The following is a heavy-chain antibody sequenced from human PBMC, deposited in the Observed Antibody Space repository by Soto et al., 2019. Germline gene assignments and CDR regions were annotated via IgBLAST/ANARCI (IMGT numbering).Heavy chain of an antibody. D-gene: IGHD1-26*01. CDR2: ISYDGSNK. Sequence: QVQLVESGGGVVQPGRSLRLSCAASGFTFSSYGMHWVRQAPGKGLEWVAVISYDGSNKYYADSVKGRFTISRDNSKNTLYLQMNSLRAEDTAVYYCAKDWNPIVHYYCGMDVWGQGTTVTVSS. CDR1: GFTFSSYG. J-gene: IGHJ6*02. V-gene: IGHV3-30*18. CDR3: AKDWNPIVHYYCGMDV.